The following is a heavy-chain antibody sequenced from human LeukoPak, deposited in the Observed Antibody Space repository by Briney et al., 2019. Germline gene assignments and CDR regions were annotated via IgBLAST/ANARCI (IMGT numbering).Heavy chain of an antibody. J-gene: IGHJ4*02. V-gene: IGHV5-51*01. Sequence: GESLKISCKGSGYSFTSYWIGWVRQMPGKGLEWMGIIYPGDSDTRYSPSFQGQVTISADKSISTAYLRWSSLKASDTAMYYCARGDRFLEWLLDYWGQGTLVTVSS. CDR1: GYSFTSYW. D-gene: IGHD3-3*01. CDR2: IYPGDSDT. CDR3: ARGDRFLEWLLDY.